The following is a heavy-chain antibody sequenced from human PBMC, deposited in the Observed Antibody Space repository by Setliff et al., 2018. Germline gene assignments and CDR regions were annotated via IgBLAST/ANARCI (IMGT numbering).Heavy chain of an antibody. CDR1: SYW. CDR3: AKYGDSHGSPPY. V-gene: IGHV3-74*01. D-gene: IGHD4-17*01. Sequence: SYWMHWVRQAPGKGLVWVSRINSDGSSTSYADSVKGRFTISRDNSKNTLYLQMNSLRAEDTAVYYCAKYGDSHGSPPYWGQGTLVTVSS. CDR2: INSDGSST. J-gene: IGHJ4*02.